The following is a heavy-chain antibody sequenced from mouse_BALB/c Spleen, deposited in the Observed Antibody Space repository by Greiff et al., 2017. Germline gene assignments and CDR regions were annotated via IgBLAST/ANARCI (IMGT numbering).Heavy chain of an antibody. CDR2: IDPANGNT. D-gene: IGHD2-4*01. Sequence: EVMLVESGAELVKPGASVKLSCTASGFNIKDTYMHWVKQRPEQGLEWIGRIDPANGNTKYDPKFQGKATITADTSSNTAYLQLSSLTSEDTAVYYCASYDYDVRYFDYWGQGTTLTVSS. CDR3: ASYDYDVRYFDY. J-gene: IGHJ2*01. CDR1: GFNIKDTY. V-gene: IGHV14-3*02.